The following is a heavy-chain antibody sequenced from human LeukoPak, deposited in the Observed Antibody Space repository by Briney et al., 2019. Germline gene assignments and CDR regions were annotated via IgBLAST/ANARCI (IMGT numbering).Heavy chain of an antibody. CDR2: INPNSGGT. D-gene: IGHD6-19*01. CDR3: ARVGIAVAGQFDY. V-gene: IGHV1-2*02. J-gene: IGHJ4*02. CDR1: GYTFTSYY. Sequence: ASVKVSCKASGYTFTSYYMHWVRQAPGQGLEWMGWINPNSGGTNYAQKFQGRVTMTRDTSISTAYMELSRLRSDDTAVYYCARVGIAVAGQFDYWGQGTLVTVSS.